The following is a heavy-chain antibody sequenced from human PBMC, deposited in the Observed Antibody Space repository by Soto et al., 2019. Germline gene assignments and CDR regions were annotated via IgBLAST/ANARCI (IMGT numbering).Heavy chain of an antibody. CDR3: AKDIHPEPADGMDC. CDR2: ISWNSGSR. CDR1: GFTFNYYA. Sequence: PWVSLRLSCAASGFTFNYYAMQWVRQAPGKGWEWVSGISWNSGSRGYADSVKGRFSISRDNAKNSLYLQMNSLRAEYTAFYYCAKDIHPEPADGMDCWGQRSTGTVAS. J-gene: IGHJ6*01. V-gene: IGHV3-9*01.